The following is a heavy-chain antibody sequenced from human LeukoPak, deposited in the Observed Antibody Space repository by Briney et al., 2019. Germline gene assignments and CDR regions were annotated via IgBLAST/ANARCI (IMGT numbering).Heavy chain of an antibody. V-gene: IGHV3-48*03. CDR2: ISSSGSTI. D-gene: IGHD5-18*01. J-gene: IGHJ4*02. CDR3: ARVGYSYGLDYFDY. Sequence: PGGSLRLFCGASGSTFSSYGMNWVRQAPGKGLEWVSYISSSGSTIYYSDSVKGRFTISRDNAKNSLYLQMNSLRAEDTAVYYCARVGYSYGLDYFDYWGKGTLFTVSS. CDR1: GSTFSSYG.